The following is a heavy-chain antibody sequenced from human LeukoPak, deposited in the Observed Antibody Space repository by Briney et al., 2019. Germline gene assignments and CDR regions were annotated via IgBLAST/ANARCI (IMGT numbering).Heavy chain of an antibody. Sequence: PSETLSLTCTVSGYSISSGYYWGWIRQPPGKGLEWIGSIYHSGSTYYNPSLKSRVTISVDTSKNQFSLKPSSVTAADTAVYYCARGEYSYGNFYMDVWGKGTTVTVSS. CDR3: ARGEYSYGNFYMDV. CDR1: GYSISSGYY. J-gene: IGHJ6*03. CDR2: IYHSGST. D-gene: IGHD5-18*01. V-gene: IGHV4-38-2*02.